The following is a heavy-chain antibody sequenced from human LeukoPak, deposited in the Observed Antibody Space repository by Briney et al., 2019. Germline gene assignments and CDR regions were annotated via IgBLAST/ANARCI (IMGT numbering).Heavy chain of an antibody. Sequence: ASVKLSCKASGYTFTGYYVHWVRQAPGQGLEWMGWINPKSGGTNYAQKFQGRVTMTRDTSISTAYMDLSSLKSDDTAVYYCARPSSSSWYGFDPWGQGTLVTVSS. CDR1: GYTFTGYY. CDR3: ARPSSSSWYGFDP. J-gene: IGHJ5*02. D-gene: IGHD6-13*01. V-gene: IGHV1-2*02. CDR2: INPKSGGT.